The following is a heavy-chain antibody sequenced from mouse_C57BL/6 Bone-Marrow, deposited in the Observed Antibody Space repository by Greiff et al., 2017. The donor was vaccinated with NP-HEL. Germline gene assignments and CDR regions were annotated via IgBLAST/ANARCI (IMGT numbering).Heavy chain of an antibody. V-gene: IGHV5-4*03. CDR1: GFTFSSYA. D-gene: IGHD4-1*01. CDR2: ISDGGSYT. J-gene: IGHJ3*01. CDR3: ARGLGRRFAY. Sequence: EVKLMESGGGLVKPGGSLKLSCAASGFTFSSYAMSWVRQTPEKRLEWVATISDGGSYTYYPDNVKGRFTISRDNAKNNLYLQMSHLKSEDTAMYYCARGLGRRFAYWGQGTLVTVSA.